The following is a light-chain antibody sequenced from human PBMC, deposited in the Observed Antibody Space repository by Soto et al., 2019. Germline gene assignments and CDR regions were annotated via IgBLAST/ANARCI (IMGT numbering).Light chain of an antibody. Sequence: QSVLTQPRSVSGSPGQSVTISCTGTSSDVGGYNYVSWYQQHPGKAPKLMIYDVSKRPSGVPDRSSGSKSGNTASLTISGLQAEDEADYYCCSYAGSYHVVFGGGTKLTVL. CDR3: CSYAGSYHVV. J-gene: IGLJ2*01. CDR2: DVS. V-gene: IGLV2-11*01. CDR1: SSDVGGYNY.